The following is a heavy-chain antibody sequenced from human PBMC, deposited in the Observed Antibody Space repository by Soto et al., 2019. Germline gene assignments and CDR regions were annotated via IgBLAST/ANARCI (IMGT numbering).Heavy chain of an antibody. CDR3: ARHAGDFDWFHPFDY. CDR1: GGSISSYY. D-gene: IGHD3-9*01. V-gene: IGHV4-59*08. J-gene: IGHJ4*02. CDR2: IYYSGST. Sequence: SETLSLTCTVSGGSISSYYWSWIRQPPGKGLEWIGYIYYSGSTNYNPSLKSRVTISVDTSKNQFSLKLSSVTAADTAVYYCARHAGDFDWFHPFDYWGQGTLVTVSS.